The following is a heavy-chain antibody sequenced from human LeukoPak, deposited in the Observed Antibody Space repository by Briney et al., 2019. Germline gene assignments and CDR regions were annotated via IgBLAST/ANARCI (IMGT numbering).Heavy chain of an antibody. Sequence: ASGKLSCKASGYTFATYNINWGRQATGQGLEWMGWMNPNSGNTGYGPKFQGRVTMTSDTSITTAYMELSSLGSEDTAVYYCARQQQRGDAFDNWGQGTIVAVSS. J-gene: IGHJ3*02. D-gene: IGHD6-13*01. CDR2: MNPNSGNT. V-gene: IGHV1-8*02. CDR1: GYTFATYN. CDR3: ARQQQRGDAFDN.